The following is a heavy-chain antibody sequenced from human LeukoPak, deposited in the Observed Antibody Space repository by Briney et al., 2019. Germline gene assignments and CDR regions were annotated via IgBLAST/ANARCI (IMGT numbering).Heavy chain of an antibody. CDR3: ARNFDMKGFDP. CDR1: GYTFTGYY. D-gene: IGHD3-9*01. CDR2: INSDSGFT. Sequence: AASVKVSCKASGYTFTGYYMNCVRQAPGQGLEWMGWINSDSGFTKYAQKFQGRVTMTRDTSITTVYMDLTRLTSDDTAVYYCARNFDMKGFDPWGQGTLVTVSS. J-gene: IGHJ5*02. V-gene: IGHV1-2*02.